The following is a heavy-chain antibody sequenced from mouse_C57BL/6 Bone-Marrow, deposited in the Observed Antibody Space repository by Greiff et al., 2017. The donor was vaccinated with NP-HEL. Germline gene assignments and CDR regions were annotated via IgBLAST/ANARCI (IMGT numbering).Heavy chain of an antibody. J-gene: IGHJ2*01. Sequence: QVQLQQPGAELVRPGSSVKLSCKASGYTFTSYWMDWVKQRPGQGLEWIGNIYPSDSEPHYNQKFKDKATLTVDKSSSTAYMQLSSLTSEDSAVYYCPSITTVVFDYWGQGTTLTVSS. D-gene: IGHD1-1*01. CDR3: PSITTVVFDY. CDR2: IYPSDSEP. V-gene: IGHV1-61*01. CDR1: GYTFTSYW.